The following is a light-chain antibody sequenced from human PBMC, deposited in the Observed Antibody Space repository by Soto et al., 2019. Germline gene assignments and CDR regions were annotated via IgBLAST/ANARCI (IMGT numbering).Light chain of an antibody. CDR2: GAS. Sequence: VITQSPATLSASPAERATLCCRASESVSSNLAWYQQKPGQAPRLLIYGASTRATGISARFSGSGSGTEFTLTISSLQSEDFAVYYCQQYNNWPLTFGQGTRLEIK. CDR3: QQYNNWPLT. CDR1: ESVSSN. J-gene: IGKJ5*01. V-gene: IGKV3-15*01.